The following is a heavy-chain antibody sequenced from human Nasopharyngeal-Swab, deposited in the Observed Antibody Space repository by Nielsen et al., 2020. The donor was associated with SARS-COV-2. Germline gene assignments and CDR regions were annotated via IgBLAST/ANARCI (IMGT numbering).Heavy chain of an antibody. CDR1: GGSFSGYY. V-gene: IGHV4-34*01. CDR3: ARVDYIVVVVAADDAFDI. D-gene: IGHD2-15*01. Sequence: SETLSLTCAVYGGSFSGYYWSWIRQPPGKGLEWIGETNHSGSTNYNPSLKSRVTISVDTSKNQFSLKLSSVTAADTAVYYCARVDYIVVVVAADDAFDIWGQGTMVTVSS. J-gene: IGHJ3*02. CDR2: TNHSGST.